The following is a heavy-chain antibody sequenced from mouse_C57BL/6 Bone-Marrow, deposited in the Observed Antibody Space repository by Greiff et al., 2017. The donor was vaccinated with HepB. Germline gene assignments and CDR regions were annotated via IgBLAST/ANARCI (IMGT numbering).Heavy chain of an antibody. D-gene: IGHD2-1*01. CDR3: PYGNYGAWFAY. CDR2: ISYDGSN. Sequence: DVKLQESGPGLVKPSQSLSLTCSVTGYSITSGYYWNWIRQFPGNKLEWMGYISYDGSNNYNPSLKNRISITRDTSKNQFFLKLNSVTTEDTATYYCPYGNYGAWFAYWGQGTLVTVSA. CDR1: GYSITSGYY. J-gene: IGHJ3*01. V-gene: IGHV3-6*01.